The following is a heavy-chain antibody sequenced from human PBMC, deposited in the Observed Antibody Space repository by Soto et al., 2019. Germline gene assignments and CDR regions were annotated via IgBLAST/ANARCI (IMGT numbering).Heavy chain of an antibody. J-gene: IGHJ6*02. CDR3: AKEAAPYYYYYGMDV. V-gene: IGHV3-30*18. CDR1: GFTFSSYG. Sequence: PGGSLRLSCAASGFTFSSYGMHWVRQAPGKGLEWVAVISYDGSNKYYADSEKGRFTISRDNSKNTLYLQMNSLRAEDTAVYYCAKEAAPYYYYYGMDVWGQGTTVTVSS. CDR2: ISYDGSNK. D-gene: IGHD6-25*01.